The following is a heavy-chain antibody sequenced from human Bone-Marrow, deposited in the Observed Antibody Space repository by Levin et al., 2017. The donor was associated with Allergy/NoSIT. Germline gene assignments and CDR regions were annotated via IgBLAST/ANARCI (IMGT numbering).Heavy chain of an antibody. V-gene: IGHV4-59*01. CDR1: GGSISNFY. CDR2: IYYTGST. D-gene: IGHD3-22*01. J-gene: IGHJ4*02. Sequence: SETLSLTCTVSGGSISNFYWSWIRQPPGKGLEFIGYIYYTGSTNYDPSLKSRVTISLDTSKNQFSLKLTSVTAADTAVCYCARNRDANSGSVWNNWGQGTLVTVSS. CDR3: ARNRDANSGSVWNN.